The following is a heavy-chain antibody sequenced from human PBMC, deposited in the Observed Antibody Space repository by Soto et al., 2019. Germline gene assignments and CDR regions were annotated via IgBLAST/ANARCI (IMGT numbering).Heavy chain of an antibody. CDR3: ARDDEYSGNGMDV. CDR2: ILNDGSNR. Sequence: QVQLVESGGGVVQPGRSLRLSCAASGFTFSNYGMHWVRQAPGKGLEWVAVILNDGSNRYHADSVKDRSTISRDNSKNTLYLQMNSLRAEDTAVYYCARDDEYSGNGMDVWGQGTTVTFS. D-gene: IGHD3-10*01. CDR1: GFTFSNYG. V-gene: IGHV3-33*01. J-gene: IGHJ6*02.